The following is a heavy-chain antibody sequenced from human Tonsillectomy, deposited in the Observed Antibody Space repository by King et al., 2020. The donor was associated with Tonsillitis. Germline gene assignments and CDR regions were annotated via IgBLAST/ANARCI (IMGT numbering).Heavy chain of an antibody. Sequence: QLVQSGGGVVQPGRSLRLSCAASGFTFSSYGMHWVRQAPGKGLEWVAVIWYDGSNKYYADSVKGRFTISRDNSKNTLYLQMNSLRAEDTAVYYCARSKQLVLHAFDIWGQGTMVTVSS. V-gene: IGHV3-33*08. CDR1: GFTFSSYG. D-gene: IGHD6-6*01. J-gene: IGHJ3*02. CDR2: IWYDGSNK. CDR3: ARSKQLVLHAFDI.